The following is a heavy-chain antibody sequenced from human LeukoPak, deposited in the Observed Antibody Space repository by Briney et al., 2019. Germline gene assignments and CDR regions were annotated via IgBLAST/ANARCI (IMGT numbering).Heavy chain of an antibody. Sequence: GGSLRLSCAASGFTFSNAWMSWVRQAPGKGLEWVGRIKSKTDGGTTDYAAPVKGRFTISRDDSKNTLYLQMNSLKTEDTAVYYCTTARRCSGGSCYSHLFDYWGQGTLVTVSS. CDR3: TTARRCSGGSCYSHLFDY. D-gene: IGHD2-15*01. CDR1: GFTFSNAW. V-gene: IGHV3-15*01. CDR2: IKSKTDGGTT. J-gene: IGHJ4*02.